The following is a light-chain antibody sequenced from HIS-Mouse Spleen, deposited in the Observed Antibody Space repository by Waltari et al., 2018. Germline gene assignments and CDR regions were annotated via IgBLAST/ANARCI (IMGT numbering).Light chain of an antibody. CDR2: RNN. CDR1: SSNSGSNY. CDR3: AAWDDSLSGPV. Sequence: QSVLTQPPPASGTPGQRVPISCSGSSSNSGSNYVYLYQQLPGTAPKLLIYRNNQRPSGVPDRFSGSKSGTSASLAISGLRSEDEADYYCAAWDDSLSGPVFGGGTKLTVL. V-gene: IGLV1-47*01. J-gene: IGLJ3*02.